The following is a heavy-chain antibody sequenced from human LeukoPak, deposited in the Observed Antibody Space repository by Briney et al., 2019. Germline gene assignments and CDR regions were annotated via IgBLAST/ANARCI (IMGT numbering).Heavy chain of an antibody. V-gene: IGHV3-23*01. J-gene: IGHJ4*02. D-gene: IGHD6-19*01. Sequence: PGGSLRLSCAASGFTFSSYAMTWVRQAPGKGLEWVSAISGTGDNTYYADSVKGRFTISRDNSKNTLYLKMNSLRAEDTAVYYCAKGSDWSILYSFDYWGQGTLVTVSS. CDR2: ISGTGDNT. CDR3: AKGSDWSILYSFDY. CDR1: GFTFSSYA.